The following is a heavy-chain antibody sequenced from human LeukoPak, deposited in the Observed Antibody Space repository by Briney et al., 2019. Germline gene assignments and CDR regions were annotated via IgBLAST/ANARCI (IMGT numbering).Heavy chain of an antibody. J-gene: IGHJ4*02. Sequence: ASVKVSCKASGYTFIEYYIHWVRQAPGQGLEWMGWISAYSGNTNYAQKLQGRVTMTTDTSTSTAYMELRSLRSDDTAVYYCARKASGWYYFDYWGQGTLVTVSS. CDR1: GYTFIEYY. D-gene: IGHD6-19*01. CDR2: ISAYSGNT. CDR3: ARKASGWYYFDY. V-gene: IGHV1-18*04.